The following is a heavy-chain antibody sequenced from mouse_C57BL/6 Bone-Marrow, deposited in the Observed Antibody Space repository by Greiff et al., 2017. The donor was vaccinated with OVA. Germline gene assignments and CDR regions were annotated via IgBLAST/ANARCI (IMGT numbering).Heavy chain of an antibody. D-gene: IGHD2-4*01. Sequence: EVKLVESGGGLVKPGGSLKLSCAASGFSFNTYAMNWVRQAPGKGLEWVARIRSKSNNYATYYADSVKDRFTISRDDSESMLYLKMNNLKTVDTAMYYCVSPSDYTWFAYWGQGTLVTVSA. J-gene: IGHJ3*01. V-gene: IGHV10-1*01. CDR3: VSPSDYTWFAY. CDR1: GFSFNTYA. CDR2: IRSKSNNYAT.